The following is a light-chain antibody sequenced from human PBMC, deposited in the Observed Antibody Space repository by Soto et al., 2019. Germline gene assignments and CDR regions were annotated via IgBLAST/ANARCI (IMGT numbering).Light chain of an antibody. V-gene: IGLV2-8*01. CDR3: SSYAGSNNLV. CDR2: EVS. CDR1: SSDVGGYNY. Sequence: QSALTQPPSASGSPGQSVTISCTGTSSDVGGYNYVSWYQQHPGKAPKLMIYEVSKRTSGVPDRFSGSKYGNTASLTVSGLQDEDEADYYCSSYAGSNNLVFGGGTKVTVL. J-gene: IGLJ3*02.